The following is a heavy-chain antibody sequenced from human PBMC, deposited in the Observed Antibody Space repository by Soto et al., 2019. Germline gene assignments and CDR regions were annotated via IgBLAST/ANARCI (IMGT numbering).Heavy chain of an antibody. CDR1: GFTFSIDA. CDR2: ISYDGSNK. CDR3: ARGAYIYCSGGSCLFDY. D-gene: IGHD2-15*01. Sequence: QVELVESGGGVVQPGRSLRLSCAASGFTFSIDAMHWVRQAPGKGLEWVAVISYDGSNKYYADSVKGRFTISRDNSKNTLYLQMNSLRAEDTAVYYCARGAYIYCSGGSCLFDYWGQGTLVTVSS. V-gene: IGHV3-30-3*01. J-gene: IGHJ4*02.